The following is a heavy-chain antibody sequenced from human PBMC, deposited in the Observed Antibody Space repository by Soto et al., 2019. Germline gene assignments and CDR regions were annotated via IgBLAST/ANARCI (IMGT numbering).Heavy chain of an antibody. D-gene: IGHD6-19*01. Sequence: SETLSLTCAVSGGSISSSNWWSWVRQPPGKGLEWIGEIYHSGSTNYNPSLKSRVTISVDKSRNQFSLKLSSVTAADTAVYYCAITGIAVAGGTSVWGQGTLVTVSS. CDR2: IYHSGST. J-gene: IGHJ4*02. CDR3: AITGIAVAGGTSV. CDR1: GGSISSSNW. V-gene: IGHV4-4*02.